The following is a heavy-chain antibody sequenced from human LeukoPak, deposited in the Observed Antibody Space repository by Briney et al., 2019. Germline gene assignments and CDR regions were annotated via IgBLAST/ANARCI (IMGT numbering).Heavy chain of an antibody. CDR1: GYTFSSHG. CDR2: INPNSGGT. V-gene: IGHV1-2*02. CDR3: ARGYYYDSSGYYFDY. D-gene: IGHD3-22*01. Sequence: ASVKVSCEASGYTFSSHGNIWVRQAPGQGLEWMGWINPNSGGTNYAQKFQGRVTMTRDTSISTAYMELSRLRSDDTAVYYCARGYYYDSSGYYFDYWGQGTLVTVSS. J-gene: IGHJ4*02.